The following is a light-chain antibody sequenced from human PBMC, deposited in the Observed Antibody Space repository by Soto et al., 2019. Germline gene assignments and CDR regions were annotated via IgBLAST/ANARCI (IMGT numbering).Light chain of an antibody. CDR2: LXS. Sequence: EIVMTQSPATLSVSPGERATLSCRASQSVSSNLAWYQTKTPXXHRXXISLXSQPATGITDTSSRRGSGTDLTLTISSLEPEDFAVYYCQQYNNWPGTFGPGTKVDIK. CDR3: QQYNNWPGT. V-gene: IGKV3D-15*01. CDR1: QSVSSN. J-gene: IGKJ3*01.